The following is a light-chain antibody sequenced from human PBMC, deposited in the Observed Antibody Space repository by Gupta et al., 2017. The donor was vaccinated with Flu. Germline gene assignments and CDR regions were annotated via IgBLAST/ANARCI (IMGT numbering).Light chain of an antibody. CDR2: LNSDGSH. CDR3: QTWGTGVWV. CDR1: SGHSSYA. J-gene: IGLJ3*02. Sequence: LVLTQSPSASASLGASVKLTCTLSSGHSSYAIAWHQQQPEKGPRYLMKLNSDGSHSTGDGLRDRFSGYSSGAERYLTISRLKAEDEDDYYCQTWGTGVWVFGGGTKLTVL. V-gene: IGLV4-69*01.